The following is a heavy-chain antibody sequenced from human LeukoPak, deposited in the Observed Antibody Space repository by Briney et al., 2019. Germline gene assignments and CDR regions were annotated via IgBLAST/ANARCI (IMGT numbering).Heavy chain of an antibody. CDR3: ARHVDTALIGAFHI. Sequence: SKTLSLTCTVSGTSISSYYWSWLRQPPGKGPEWIGYVTYTGSKYNPSLKSRVTISTDRSKKEVPLRLSSVTAADTAMYFCARHVDTALIGAFHIWGQGTMVTVS. CDR1: GTSISSYY. D-gene: IGHD5-18*01. J-gene: IGHJ3*02. CDR2: VTYTGS. V-gene: IGHV4-59*08.